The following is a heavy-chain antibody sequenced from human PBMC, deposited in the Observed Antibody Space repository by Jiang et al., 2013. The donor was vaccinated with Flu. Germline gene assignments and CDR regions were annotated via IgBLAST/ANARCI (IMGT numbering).Heavy chain of an antibody. CDR1: FTFSDYY. CDR3: ARDRRDTMVRGVIYVD. J-gene: IGHJ4*02. V-gene: IGHV3-11*01. Sequence: FTFSDYYMSWIRQAPGKGLEWVSYISSSGSTIYYADSVKGRFTISRDNAKNSLYLQMNSLRAEDTAVYYCARDRRDTMVRGVIYVDWGQGTLVTVSS. CDR2: ISSSGSTI. D-gene: IGHD3-10*01.